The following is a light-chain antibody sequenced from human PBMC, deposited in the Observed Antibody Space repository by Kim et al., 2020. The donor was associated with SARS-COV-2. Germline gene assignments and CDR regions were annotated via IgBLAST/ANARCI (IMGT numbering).Light chain of an antibody. CDR3: TPYTYSSTWV. J-gene: IGLJ3*02. V-gene: IGLV2-14*01. CDR2: EVT. CDR1: SSDIGAYNH. Sequence: QSALTQPASVSGSPGQSITISCTGTSSDIGAYNHVSWYQQHPGKAPKLMIFEVTNRPSGVSNRFSGSKSANTASLTISRLQAEDEADYYCTPYTYSSTWVFGGGTQLTVL.